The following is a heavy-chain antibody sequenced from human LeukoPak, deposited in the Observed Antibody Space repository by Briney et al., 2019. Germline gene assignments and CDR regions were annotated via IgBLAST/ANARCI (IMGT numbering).Heavy chain of an antibody. Sequence: ASVKVSCKASGYTFTSYDINWVRQATGQGLEWMGWMNPNSGNTGYAQKFQGRVTMTRNTSISTAYMELSSLRSEDTAVYYCARASQAAAGEGWDYWGQGTLVTVSS. J-gene: IGHJ4*02. CDR2: MNPNSGNT. CDR1: GYTFTSYD. D-gene: IGHD6-13*01. CDR3: ARASQAAAGEGWDY. V-gene: IGHV1-8*01.